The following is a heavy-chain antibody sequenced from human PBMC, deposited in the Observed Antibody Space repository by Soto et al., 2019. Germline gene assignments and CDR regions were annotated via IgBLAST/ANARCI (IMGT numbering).Heavy chain of an antibody. Sequence: GGFMRLSCAASGFTFSSYAMSWVRQAPGKGLEWVSAISGSGGSTYYADSVKGRFTISRDNSKNTLYLQMNSLRAEDTAVYFCAKPYSSSSWSKFDYWGQGTLVTVSS. CDR1: GFTFSSYA. CDR3: AKPYSSSSWSKFDY. V-gene: IGHV3-23*01. D-gene: IGHD6-13*01. J-gene: IGHJ4*02. CDR2: ISGSGGST.